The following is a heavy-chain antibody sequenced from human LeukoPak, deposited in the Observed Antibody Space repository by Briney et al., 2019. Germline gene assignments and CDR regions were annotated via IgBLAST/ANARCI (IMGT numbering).Heavy chain of an antibody. J-gene: IGHJ3*02. Sequence: SETLSLTCTVSGCTISSHYWSWVRQPPGKGLEWIGYIYYSGSTNYNSSLESRVTTSVDTSKNQFSLKLSSVPAADTAVYYCARDGGGSSLGDLEFDAFDIWAQGTMVTVSS. V-gene: IGHV4-59*11. CDR3: ARDGGGSSLGDLEFDAFDI. D-gene: IGHD6-13*01. CDR2: IYYSGST. CDR1: GCTISSHY.